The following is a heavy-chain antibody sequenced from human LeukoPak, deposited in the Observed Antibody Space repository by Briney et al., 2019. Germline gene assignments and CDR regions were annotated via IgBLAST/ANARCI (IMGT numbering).Heavy chain of an antibody. V-gene: IGHV2-70*11. J-gene: IGHJ4*02. CDR2: IDCDDTK. D-gene: IGHD5-18*01. Sequence: SGPSLLQPPPTLTLTCTFSGFSLSTRGMGVGWIRQPPGKALEWLARIDCDDTKYCSTSLKTRLTISKDTSKNQVVLTMTNMDPVDTATYYCARALCGYSYGYDYWGQGTLVTVSS. CDR1: GFSLSTRGMG. CDR3: ARALCGYSYGYDY.